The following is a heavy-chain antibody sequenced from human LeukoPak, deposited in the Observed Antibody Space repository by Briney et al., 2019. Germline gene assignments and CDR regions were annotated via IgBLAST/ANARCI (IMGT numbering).Heavy chain of an antibody. J-gene: IGHJ4*02. CDR3: ARDSPSNTISTGVRYFDY. Sequence: SETLSLTCTVSGGSISSSSYYWGWIRQPPGKGLEWIGEINHSGSTNYNPSLKSRVTISVDTSKNQFSLKLSSVTAADTAVYYCARDSPSNTISTGVRYFDYWGQGTLVTVSS. CDR2: INHSGST. V-gene: IGHV4-39*07. CDR1: GGSISSSSYY. D-gene: IGHD3-9*01.